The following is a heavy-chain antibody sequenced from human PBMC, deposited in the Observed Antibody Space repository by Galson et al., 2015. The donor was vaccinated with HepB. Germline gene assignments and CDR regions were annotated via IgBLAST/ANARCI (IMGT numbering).Heavy chain of an antibody. D-gene: IGHD4-17*01. CDR1: GFTFSTYW. CDR3: VRVGAVTTSFDY. Sequence: SLRLSCAASGFTFSTYWMHWVRQAPGKGLLWVSRVDSDGISTSYAASVKGRFTISRDNAKKTLYLHMNSLRAEDTAVYYCVRVGAVTTSFDYWGQGTLVTVSS. V-gene: IGHV3-74*01. J-gene: IGHJ4*02. CDR2: VDSDGIST.